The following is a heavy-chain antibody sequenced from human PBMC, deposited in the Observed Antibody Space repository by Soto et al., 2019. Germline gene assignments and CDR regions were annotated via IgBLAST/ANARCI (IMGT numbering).Heavy chain of an antibody. V-gene: IGHV4-39*01. D-gene: IGHD2-21*01. CDR3: ARDCWAFDI. J-gene: IGHJ3*02. CDR1: GGSIISSSYY. Sequence: PSETLSLTCTVSGGSIISSSYYLGWIRQPPGKGLEWIGSIYYSGSTYYNPSLKSRVTISVDTSKNQFSLKLSSVTAADTAVYYCARDCWAFDIWGQGTMVTVSS. CDR2: IYYSGST.